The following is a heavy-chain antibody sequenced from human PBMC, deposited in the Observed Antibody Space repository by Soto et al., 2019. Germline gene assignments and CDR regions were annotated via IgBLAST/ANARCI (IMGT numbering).Heavy chain of an antibody. V-gene: IGHV4-30-4*01. CDR1: GGSSSSGDYY. J-gene: IGHJ6*02. CDR3: ARDRSGTTTHYYYGMTS. CDR2: IYYSGST. D-gene: IGHD1-7*01. Sequence: QVQLQESGPGLVKPSQTLSLTCTVSGGSSSSGDYYWSWIRQPPGKGLEWIGYIYYSGSTYYNPSLKSRVTLSVYTSKNQFSPKLSSVTAADTAVYYCARDRSGTTTHYYYGMTSGAKGPRSPSP.